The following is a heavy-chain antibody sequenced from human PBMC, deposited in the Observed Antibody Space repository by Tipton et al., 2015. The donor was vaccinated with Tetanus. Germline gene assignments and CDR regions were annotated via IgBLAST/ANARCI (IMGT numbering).Heavy chain of an antibody. CDR3: AKDGGTSGWYIHFDY. CDR2: ISGSGGST. Sequence: GSLRLSCVASGLTFSSYAMNWVRQAPGKGLEWVSAISGSGGSTYYGDSVKGRFTISRDNSKNMLYLQMNSLRAEDTAVYYCAKDGGTSGWYIHFDYWGQGTLVTVSS. D-gene: IGHD6-19*01. CDR1: GLTFSSYA. J-gene: IGHJ4*02. V-gene: IGHV3-23*01.